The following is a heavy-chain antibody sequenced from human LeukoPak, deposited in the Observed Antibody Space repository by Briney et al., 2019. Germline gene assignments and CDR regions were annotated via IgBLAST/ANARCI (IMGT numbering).Heavy chain of an antibody. D-gene: IGHD3-3*01. J-gene: IGHJ6*03. V-gene: IGHV3-74*01. Sequence: GGSLKLSCAPSGFIFSDYWFHWVRQTPGQGLVWVAAINRDGTGTSHADSVRGRFTVSRDNAKNSLYLQMNSLRAKDTAVYYCARVPLLRFLEWLPSYYYYMDVWGKGTTVTVSS. CDR2: INRDGTGT. CDR1: GFIFSDYW. CDR3: ARVPLLRFLEWLPSYYYYMDV.